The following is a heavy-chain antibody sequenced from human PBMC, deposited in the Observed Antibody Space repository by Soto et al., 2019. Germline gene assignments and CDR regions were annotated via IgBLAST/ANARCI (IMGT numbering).Heavy chain of an antibody. D-gene: IGHD2-21*02. J-gene: IGHJ4*02. CDR2: IHHSGST. Sequence: SETLSLTCAVSGGSISSSSWWTWVRQPPGKGLEWIGEIHHSGSTNYNPSLKSRVTISVDKSKNQFSLTLSSVTAADTAVYYCASSAYCGGDCLRLFDYWGQGTLVTVSS. CDR3: ASSAYCGGDCLRLFDY. V-gene: IGHV4-4*02. CDR1: GGSISSSSW.